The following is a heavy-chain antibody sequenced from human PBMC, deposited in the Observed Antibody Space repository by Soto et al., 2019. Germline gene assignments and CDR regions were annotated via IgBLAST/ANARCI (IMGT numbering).Heavy chain of an antibody. D-gene: IGHD1-26*01. CDR2: ISSGSSTI. Sequence: GGSLRLSCAASRFTFSSYSMNWVRQAPGKGLEWVSYISSGSSTIYYADSVKGRFTISRDNTKNSLYLQMNSLRDEDTAVYYCARDYRGSYYYYGMDVWGQGTTVTVSS. CDR1: RFTFSSYS. V-gene: IGHV3-48*02. J-gene: IGHJ6*02. CDR3: ARDYRGSYYYYGMDV.